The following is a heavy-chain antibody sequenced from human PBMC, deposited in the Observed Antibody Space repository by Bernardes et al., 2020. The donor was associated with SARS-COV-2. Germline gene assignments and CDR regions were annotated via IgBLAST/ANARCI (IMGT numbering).Heavy chain of an antibody. D-gene: IGHD2-15*01. Sequence: ASVKVSCKVARYSLTEVSLHWVRQAPGQGLEWMGGIYPDDGERMHAEKFLGRVTLTEDTSTNTAHMELTGLRSEDTAVYYCATDRYCRSGSFSTNYGMDVWGQGTTVTV. CDR3: ATDRYCRSGSFSTNYGMDV. V-gene: IGHV1-24*01. CDR1: RYSLTEVS. CDR2: IYPDDGER. J-gene: IGHJ6*01.